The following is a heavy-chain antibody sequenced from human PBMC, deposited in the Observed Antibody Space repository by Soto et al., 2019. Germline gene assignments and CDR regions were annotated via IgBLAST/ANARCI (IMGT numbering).Heavy chain of an antibody. J-gene: IGHJ5*02. CDR2: ISAYNGQT. CDR1: GYPFDTYG. Sequence: ASVKVSCKASGYPFDTYGINWVRQAPGQRPEWMGWISAYNGQTDYAQNFQGRVTMATDTSTNTAYMELRNLRSDDTAVYYCARDTKEFWNSYLFDPWGPGNLVTVSS. D-gene: IGHD3-3*01. V-gene: IGHV1-18*01. CDR3: ARDTKEFWNSYLFDP.